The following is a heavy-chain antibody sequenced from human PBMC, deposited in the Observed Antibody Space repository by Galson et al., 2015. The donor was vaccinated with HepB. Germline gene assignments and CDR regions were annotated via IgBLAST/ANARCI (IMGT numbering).Heavy chain of an antibody. D-gene: IGHD3-9*01. Sequence: SLRLSCAASGFTFSSYGMHWVRQAPGKGLEWVAVISYDGSNKYYADSVKGRFTISRDNSKNTLYLQMNSLRAEDTAVYYCARDSEYYDILTGYYSGGNWFDPWGQGTLVTVSS. CDR1: GFTFSSYG. CDR3: ARDSEYYDILTGYYSGGNWFDP. CDR2: ISYDGSNK. V-gene: IGHV3-30*03. J-gene: IGHJ5*02.